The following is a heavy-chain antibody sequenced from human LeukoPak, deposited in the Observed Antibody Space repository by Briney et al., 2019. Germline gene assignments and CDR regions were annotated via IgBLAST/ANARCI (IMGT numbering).Heavy chain of an antibody. CDR1: GVSLSSYY. CDR2: INHSGST. Sequence: ASETLSLTCTVSGVSLSSYYWSWVRQPPGKGLGWVVEINHSGSTNYNPSLKSRVTISVDTSKNQFSLKLSSVTAADTAVYYCARVVFGILTGYYIIDYWGQGTLVTVSS. V-gene: IGHV4-34*01. CDR3: ARVVFGILTGYYIIDY. D-gene: IGHD3-9*01. J-gene: IGHJ4*02.